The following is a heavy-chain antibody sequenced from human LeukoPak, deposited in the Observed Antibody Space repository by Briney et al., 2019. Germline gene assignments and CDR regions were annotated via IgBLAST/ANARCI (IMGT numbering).Heavy chain of an antibody. D-gene: IGHD6-19*01. V-gene: IGHV3-73*01. J-gene: IGHJ4*02. CDR1: AFIFSGST. CDR3: RIAEAENSFDY. CDR2: IRSKANSYAT. Sequence: GGSLRLSCAASAFIFSGSTVNWVRQASGKGLEWVGRIRSKANSYATTYAASVKGRFTISRDDSKNTAYLQMNSLKTEDTAVYYCRIAEAENSFDYWGQGTLVTVSS.